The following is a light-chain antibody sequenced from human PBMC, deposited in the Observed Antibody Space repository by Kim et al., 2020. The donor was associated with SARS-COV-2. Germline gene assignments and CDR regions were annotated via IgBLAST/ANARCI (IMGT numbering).Light chain of an antibody. CDR3: QAWDSSTVV. J-gene: IGLJ2*01. V-gene: IGLV3-1*01. CDR2: QDS. Sequence: SYELTQPPSVSVSPGQTANITCSGDKLGEKYACWYQQKPGQSPVLVIYQDSKRPSGIPERFSGSNSGNTATLTISGTQAMDEADYYCQAWDSSTVVFGGGTQLTVL. CDR1: KLGEKY.